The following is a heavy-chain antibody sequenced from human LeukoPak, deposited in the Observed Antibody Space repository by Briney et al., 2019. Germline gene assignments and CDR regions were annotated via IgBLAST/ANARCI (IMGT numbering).Heavy chain of an antibody. CDR1: GLTFDNYG. V-gene: IGHV3-23*01. Sequence: GGSLRLSCTVSGLTFDNYGMSWVRQPPGKGLEWVSAIKGRVIISRDNSKNTLYLEMKSLRAEDTALSFCAQDGYCNSAHCYTGAIEMWGQGTMVTVS. CDR3: AQDGYCNSAHCYTGAIEM. J-gene: IGHJ3*02. D-gene: IGHD2-15*01.